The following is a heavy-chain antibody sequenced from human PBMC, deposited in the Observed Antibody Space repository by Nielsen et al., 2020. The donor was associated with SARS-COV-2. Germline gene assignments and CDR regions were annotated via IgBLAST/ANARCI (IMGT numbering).Heavy chain of an antibody. V-gene: IGHV4-59*08. Sequence: SETLSLTCTVSGGSISSYYWSWIRQPPGKGLEWIGYIYYSGSTNYNPSLKSRVTISVDTSKNQFSLKLSSVTAADTALYYCARGRLLLFGELRGWFDPWGQGTLVTVSS. CDR3: ARGRLLLFGELRGWFDP. J-gene: IGHJ5*02. CDR2: IYYSGST. CDR1: GGSISSYY. D-gene: IGHD3-10*01.